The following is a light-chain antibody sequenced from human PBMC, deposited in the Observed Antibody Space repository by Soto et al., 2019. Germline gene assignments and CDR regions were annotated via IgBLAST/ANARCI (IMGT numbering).Light chain of an antibody. CDR1: QSVSNNY. Sequence: EIVLTQSPGTLSLSPGERATLSCRASQSVSNNYLAWYQQRPGQAPRLLIYGASNRATGVPYRFSGTGSGTDFTLTISRLELEDFALYSCQQYGDSPIYTFGQGTKLEIK. CDR2: GAS. CDR3: QQYGDSPIYT. J-gene: IGKJ2*01. V-gene: IGKV3-20*01.